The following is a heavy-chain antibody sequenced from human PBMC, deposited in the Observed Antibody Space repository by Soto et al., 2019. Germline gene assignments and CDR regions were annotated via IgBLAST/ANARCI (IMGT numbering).Heavy chain of an antibody. CDR3: TKSRRGILMVYGFGGMDV. CDR1: GFTVNSHA. V-gene: IGHV3-23*01. CDR2: ISGSGDGT. Sequence: GXSLRLSCAASGFTVNSHAMSWVRQAPGKGLEWVASISGSGDGTYYGDSVKGRFTISRDSSSSTLYLQMNNLRGEDTAVYLCTKSRRGILMVYGFGGMDVWGQGPTVTVSS. D-gene: IGHD2-8*01. J-gene: IGHJ6*02.